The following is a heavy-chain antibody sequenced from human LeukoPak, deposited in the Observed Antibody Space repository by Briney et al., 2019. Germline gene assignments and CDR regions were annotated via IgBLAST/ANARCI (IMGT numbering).Heavy chain of an antibody. V-gene: IGHV3-23*01. J-gene: IGHJ4*02. CDR2: ISGSGGST. D-gene: IGHD1-26*01. CDR3: AKGDRSGSYSYFDY. Sequence: GGSLTLSCAASGFTLSSYAMSWNRQPPGKRLEWTTAISGSGGSTYYADSAQGRFTISRENSKNTLYLQMNSLRAEDTAVYYCAKGDRSGSYSYFDYWGQGTLVTVSS. CDR1: GFTLSSYA.